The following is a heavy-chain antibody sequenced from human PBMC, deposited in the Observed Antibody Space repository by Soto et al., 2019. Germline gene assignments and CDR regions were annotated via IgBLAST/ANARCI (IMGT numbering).Heavy chain of an antibody. D-gene: IGHD6-6*01. CDR2: IYYSGST. J-gene: IGHJ4*02. CDR3: ASGGGSSPNFDY. CDR1: GGSIRSGDYY. Sequence: KSSGTRSLTCTVSGGSIRSGDYYWSWIRQPPGKGLEWIGYIYYSGSTYYNPSLKSRVTISVDTSKNQFSLKLSSVTAADTAVYYCASGGGSSPNFDYWGQGTLVTGSS. V-gene: IGHV4-61*08.